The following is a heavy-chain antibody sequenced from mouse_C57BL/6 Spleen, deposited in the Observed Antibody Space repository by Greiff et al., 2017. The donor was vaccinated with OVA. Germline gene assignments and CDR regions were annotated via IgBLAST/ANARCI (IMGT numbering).Heavy chain of an antibody. V-gene: IGHV1-18*01. CDR1: GYTFTDYN. CDR2: INPNNGGT. D-gene: IGHD3-1*01. CDR3: AREGLGYFDD. J-gene: IGHJ2*01. Sequence: EVQVVESGPELVKPGASVKIPCKASGYTFTDYNMDWVKQSHGKSLAWIGDINPNNGGTIYNQKFKGKATLTVDKSSSTAYMELRSLTSEDTAVYYCAREGLGYFDDWGQGTTLTVSS.